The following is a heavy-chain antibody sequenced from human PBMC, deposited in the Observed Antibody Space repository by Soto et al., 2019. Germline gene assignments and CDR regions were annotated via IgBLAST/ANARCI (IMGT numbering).Heavy chain of an antibody. D-gene: IGHD3-10*01. CDR3: ARVIPSMDIYGLDF. V-gene: IGHV4-4*07. Sequence: SETLSLTGTVSGDYISTYYWSWIRQPAGKGLEWIGRIYLSGSTSSHPSLKSRVSMSADTSMNKIYLKLNTVTAADTAVYYCARVIPSMDIYGLDFWGQGTTVTVSS. CDR1: GDYISTYY. CDR2: IYLSGST. J-gene: IGHJ6*02.